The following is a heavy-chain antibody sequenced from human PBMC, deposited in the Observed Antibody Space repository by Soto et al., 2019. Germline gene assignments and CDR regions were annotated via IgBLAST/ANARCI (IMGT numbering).Heavy chain of an antibody. D-gene: IGHD1-1*01. CDR2: ISYDGSNK. V-gene: IGHV3-30*18. J-gene: IGHJ4*02. CDR3: AKAPRGATTWYFDY. CDR1: GFTFSSYG. Sequence: LRLSCAASGFTFSSYGMHWVRQAPGKGLEWAAVISYDGSNKYYADSVKGRFTISRDNSKNTLYLQMNSLRAEDTAVYYCAKAPRGATTWYFDYWGQGTLVTVSS.